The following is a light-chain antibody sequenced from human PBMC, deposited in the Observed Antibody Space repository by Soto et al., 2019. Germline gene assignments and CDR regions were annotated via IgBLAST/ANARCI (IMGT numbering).Light chain of an antibody. CDR2: ANN. V-gene: IGLV1-40*01. CDR3: QSYDPTLNVV. J-gene: IGLJ2*01. Sequence: QSVLTQPPSVSGAPGQTVTISCTGSNSNVGGCYDVHWYQQLPGSAPKLLIYANNNRPSGVPDRFSGSKSGTSAYLAITGLQAEDEADYYCQSYDPTLNVVFGGGTKLTVL. CDR1: NSNVGGCYD.